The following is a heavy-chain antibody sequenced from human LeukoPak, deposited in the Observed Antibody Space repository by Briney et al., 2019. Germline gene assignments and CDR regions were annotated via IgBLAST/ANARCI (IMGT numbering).Heavy chain of an antibody. J-gene: IGHJ4*02. CDR2: IWYDGSTN. D-gene: IGHD2-21*02. Sequence: GGSLRLSCAASGFTFSSYGMHRGLQAPGTGLGGVAVIWYDGSTNYYAPSVKGRFTISTDNSKSTLYLQMISLRAEDTAVYYCAKDHIGVTAFVYWGQGTLVTVSS. CDR1: GFTFSSYG. V-gene: IGHV3-33*06. CDR3: AKDHIGVTAFVY.